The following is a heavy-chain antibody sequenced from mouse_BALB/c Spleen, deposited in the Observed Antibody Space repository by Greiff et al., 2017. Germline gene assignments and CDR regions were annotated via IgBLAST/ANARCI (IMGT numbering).Heavy chain of an antibody. CDR2: ISSGGSYT. Sequence: EVMLVESGGGLVKPGGSLKLSCAASGFTFSSYTMSWVRQTPEKRLEWVATISSGGSYTYYPDSVKGRFTISRDNAKNTLYLQMSSLKSEDTAMYYCTRFEVRRVDYWGQGTSVTVSS. V-gene: IGHV5-6-4*01. J-gene: IGHJ4*01. D-gene: IGHD2-14*01. CDR1: GFTFSSYT. CDR3: TRFEVRRVDY.